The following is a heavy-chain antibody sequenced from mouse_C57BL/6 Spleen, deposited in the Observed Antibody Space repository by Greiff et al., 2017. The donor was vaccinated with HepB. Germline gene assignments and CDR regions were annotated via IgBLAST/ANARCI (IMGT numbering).Heavy chain of an antibody. CDR3: ARSRDGYYFHYFDY. D-gene: IGHD2-3*01. J-gene: IGHJ2*01. CDR2: INPNNGGT. CDR1: GYTFTDYY. Sequence: EVQLQQSGPELVKPGASVKISCKASGYTFTDYYMNWVKQSHGKSLEWIGDINPNNGGTSYNQKFKGKATLTVDKSSSTAYMELRSLTSEDSAVYYCARSRDGYYFHYFDYWGQGTTLTVSS. V-gene: IGHV1-26*01.